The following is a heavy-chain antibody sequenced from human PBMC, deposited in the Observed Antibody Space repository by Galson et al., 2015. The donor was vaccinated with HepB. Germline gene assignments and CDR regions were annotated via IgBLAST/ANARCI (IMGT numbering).Heavy chain of an antibody. CDR1: GFTFSSYA. CDR2: IGGSGGST. J-gene: IGHJ4*02. Sequence: SLRLSCAASGFTFSSYAMSWVRQAPGKGLEWVSAIGGSGGSTYCADSVKGRFTISRDDSKNTLYLQMNSLRVDDTAGYYCAKALARVGGNSFDYWGQGTLVTVSS. CDR3: AKALARVGGNSFDY. V-gene: IGHV3-23*01. D-gene: IGHD4-23*01.